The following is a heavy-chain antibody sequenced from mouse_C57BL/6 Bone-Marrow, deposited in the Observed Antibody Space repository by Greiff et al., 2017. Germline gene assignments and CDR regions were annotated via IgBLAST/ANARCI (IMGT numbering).Heavy chain of an antibody. CDR1: GFNIKDYY. J-gene: IGHJ2*01. CDR2: IDPEDGET. V-gene: IGHV14-2*01. CDR3: AFYDYYYFDY. D-gene: IGHD2-4*01. Sequence: VQLQQSGAELVKPGASVKLSCTASGFNIKDYYMPWVKQRTEQGLEWIGRIDPEDGETKYAPKFQGKATITADTSSNTASLQLSSLTSEDTAVYYCAFYDYYYFDYWGQGTTLTVSS.